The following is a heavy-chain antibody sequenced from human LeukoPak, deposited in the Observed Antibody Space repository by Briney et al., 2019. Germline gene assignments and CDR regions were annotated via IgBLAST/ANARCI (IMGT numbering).Heavy chain of an antibody. J-gene: IGHJ5*02. CDR2: IYYSGST. V-gene: IGHV4-61*01. D-gene: IGHD2-2*02. CDR1: GGSISSGSYY. Sequence: PSQTLSLTCTVSGGSISSGSYYWSWIRQPPGKGLEWIGYIYYSGSTNYNPSLKSRVTISVDTSKNQFSLKLSSVTAADTAVYYCAREVVPAAIGGNWFDPWGQGTLVTVSS. CDR3: AREVVPAAIGGNWFDP.